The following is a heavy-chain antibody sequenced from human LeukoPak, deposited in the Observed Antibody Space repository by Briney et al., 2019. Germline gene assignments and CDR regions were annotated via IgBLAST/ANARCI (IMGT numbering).Heavy chain of an antibody. V-gene: IGHV3-48*04. CDR2: ISSTGGTI. Sequence: PGGSLRLSCAASGFTFSSNSMNWVRQAPGKGLEWVSYISSTGGTIYYADSMKGRFTISRDNAKNSLYLQMNSLRAEDTAVYYCARAAGRNYDFWSGYQKSPYDYWGQGTLVTVSS. CDR1: GFTFSSNS. J-gene: IGHJ4*02. D-gene: IGHD3-3*01. CDR3: ARAAGRNYDFWSGYQKSPYDY.